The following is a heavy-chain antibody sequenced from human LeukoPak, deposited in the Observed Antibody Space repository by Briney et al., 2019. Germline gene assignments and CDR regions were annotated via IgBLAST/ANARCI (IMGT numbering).Heavy chain of an antibody. V-gene: IGHV3-33*01. J-gene: IGHJ4*02. Sequence: GGSLRLSCAASGSIFSTYGMHWVRQAPGKGLEWVAVIWYDGSDIYYADSVKGRFTISRDNSKNTLYLQVNSLRAEDTAVYYCARDLSMVRGPLDYWGQGTLVTVSS. CDR1: GSIFSTYG. CDR3: ARDLSMVRGPLDY. D-gene: IGHD3-10*01. CDR2: IWYDGSDI.